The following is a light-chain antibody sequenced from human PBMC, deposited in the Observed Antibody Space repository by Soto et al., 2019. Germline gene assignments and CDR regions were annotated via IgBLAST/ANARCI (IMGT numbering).Light chain of an antibody. Sequence: DIQMTQTPSTLSASVGGRLTITCRASQRISGWLAWYQQRPGKDPXXLIYKTSSLESGVPSRFSVIESGTEFTLPISSLQPDDSATDYCQQYHSLYTFGQGTKVDIK. CDR1: QRISGW. CDR3: QQYHSLYT. J-gene: IGKJ2*01. V-gene: IGKV1-5*03. CDR2: KTS.